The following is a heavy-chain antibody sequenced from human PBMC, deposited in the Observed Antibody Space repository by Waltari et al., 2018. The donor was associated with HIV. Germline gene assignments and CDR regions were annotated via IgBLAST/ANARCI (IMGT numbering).Heavy chain of an antibody. D-gene: IGHD3-3*01. J-gene: IGHJ6*02. V-gene: IGHV3-73*01. CDR2: IRRKANSNAT. Sequence: EVPLVESGRRLVQPGGSLKLPCAASEFTFSGFVIHWIGQASGKVREWIGRIRRKANSNATAYAASVKGRFTVSRDDSKNTAFLQMSSLKIEDTAVYYCTGQGGIATFGVVVDVWGQGTTVIV. CDR1: EFTFSGFV. CDR3: TGQGGIATFGVVVDV.